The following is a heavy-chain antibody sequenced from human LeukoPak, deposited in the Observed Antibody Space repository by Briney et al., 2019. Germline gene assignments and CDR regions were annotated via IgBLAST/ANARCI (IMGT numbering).Heavy chain of an antibody. CDR2: IYPADSDS. CDR1: GYSFTGYW. V-gene: IGHV5-51*01. D-gene: IGHD1-14*01. Sequence: GESLKISCKGSGYSFTGYWIAWVLQMPGKGLEWMGMIYPADSDSRYSPSFQGQVTISADKSINTAYLQWSSLKASDTAMYYCARHTRSTGAFDIWGQGTMVTVSS. J-gene: IGHJ3*02. CDR3: ARHTRSTGAFDI.